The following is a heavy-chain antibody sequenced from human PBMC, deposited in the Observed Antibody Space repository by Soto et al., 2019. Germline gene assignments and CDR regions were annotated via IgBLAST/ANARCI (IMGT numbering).Heavy chain of an antibody. CDR2: ISAYNGNT. CDR3: ARDPGASCGGDCHSDFDY. CDR1: GYSFTSYG. J-gene: IGHJ4*02. Sequence: ASVKVSCKASGYSFTSYGISWVRQAPGQGLEWMGWISAYNGNTNYAQKLQGRVTMTTDTSTSTAYMELRSLRSDDTAVYYCARDPGASCGGDCHSDFDYWGQGALVTVSS. D-gene: IGHD2-21*01. V-gene: IGHV1-18*01.